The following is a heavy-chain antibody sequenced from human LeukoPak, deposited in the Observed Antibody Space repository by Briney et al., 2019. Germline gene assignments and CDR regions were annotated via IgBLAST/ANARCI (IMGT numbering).Heavy chain of an antibody. J-gene: IGHJ6*03. CDR2: INHSGST. D-gene: IGHD3-10*01. CDR3: AAHRVFLVRGRDYYYMDV. V-gene: IGHV4-34*01. Sequence: SETLSLTCAVYGGSFSGYYWSWIRQPPGKGLEWIGEINHSGSTNYNPSLKSRVTISVDTSKNQFSLKVSSVTATDTAVYARAAHRVFLVRGRDYYYMDVWGKGTTVTISS. CDR1: GGSFSGYY.